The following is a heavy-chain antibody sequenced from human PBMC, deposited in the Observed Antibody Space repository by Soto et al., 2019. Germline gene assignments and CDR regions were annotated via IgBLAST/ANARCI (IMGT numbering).Heavy chain of an antibody. J-gene: IGHJ4*02. D-gene: IGHD5-12*01. V-gene: IGHV1-24*01. Sequence: GASVKVSCKVSGYTLTELSMHWVRQAPGRGLEWMGGFDPEDGETIYAQKFQGRVTITADKSTGTAYMELNSLRSEDTAVYYCVRDSPIGSTFSGYDGIDYWGQGTLVTVSS. CDR3: VRDSPIGSTFSGYDGIDY. CDR1: GYTLTELS. CDR2: FDPEDGET.